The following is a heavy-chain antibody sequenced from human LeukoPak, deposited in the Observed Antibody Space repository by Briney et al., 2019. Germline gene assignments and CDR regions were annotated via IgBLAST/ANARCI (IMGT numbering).Heavy chain of an antibody. D-gene: IGHD3-10*02. J-gene: IGHJ6*04. V-gene: IGHV3-48*03. Sequence: PGGSLRLSCAASGFTFSGYEMNWVRQAPGKGLEWVSYISSSGSTIYYADSVKGRFTISRDNAKNSLYLQMNSLRAEDTAVYYCAELGITMIGGVWGKGTTVIISS. CDR1: GFTFSGYE. CDR2: ISSSGSTI. CDR3: AELGITMIGGV.